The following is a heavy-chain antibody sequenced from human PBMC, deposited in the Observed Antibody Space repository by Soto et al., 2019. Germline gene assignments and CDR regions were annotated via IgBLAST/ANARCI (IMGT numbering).Heavy chain of an antibody. Sequence: PGGSLRLSCAASGFTFSDYSMNWVRQAPGKGLEWVSSISGSRGYIYYGDSVKGRFTISRDNAKNSVVLQMNNLRAEDTAVYYCARDWAAALDYWGPGTLVTVSS. CDR2: ISGSRGYI. CDR3: ARDWAAALDY. D-gene: IGHD6-13*01. J-gene: IGHJ4*02. CDR1: GFTFSDYS. V-gene: IGHV3-21*01.